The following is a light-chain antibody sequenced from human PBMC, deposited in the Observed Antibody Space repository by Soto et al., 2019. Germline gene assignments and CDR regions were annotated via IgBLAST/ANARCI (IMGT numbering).Light chain of an antibody. CDR2: GAS. CDR1: QSVSSSY. CDR3: QQYGSSPLVT. V-gene: IGKV3-20*01. J-gene: IGKJ5*01. Sequence: EIVLTQSPGTLSLSPGERATLSCRASQSVSSSYLAWYQQKPGQAPRLLIYGASSRATGIPGRFSGSGSGTDFTLTISRLEPEDLAVYYCQQYGSSPLVTFGQGTRLEIK.